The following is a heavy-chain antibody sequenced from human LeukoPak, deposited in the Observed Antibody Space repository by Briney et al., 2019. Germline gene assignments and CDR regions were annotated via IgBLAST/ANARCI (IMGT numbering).Heavy chain of an antibody. J-gene: IGHJ4*02. CDR3: ARLITAFQAFDS. CDR2: IYYSGST. V-gene: IGHV4-39*01. D-gene: IGHD3-16*01. CDR1: GGSISSSSYF. Sequence: SETLSLTCTVSGGSISSSSYFWAWIHQPPGKGLEWIGSIYYSGSTYYNPSLNSRVTISVDTSKNQFSLNLSSVTAADTAVYYCARLITAFQAFDSWGQGTLVTVSS.